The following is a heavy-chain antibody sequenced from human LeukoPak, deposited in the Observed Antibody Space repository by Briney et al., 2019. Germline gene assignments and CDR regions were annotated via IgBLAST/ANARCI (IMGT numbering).Heavy chain of an antibody. D-gene: IGHD2-2*01. CDR3: ARERYCSSTSCSYDAFDI. J-gene: IGHJ3*02. Sequence: PGGSLRLSCAASGFSFSSQNMNWVRQAPGKGLEWVSVIYSGGSTYYADSVKGRFTISRDNSKNTLYLQMNSLRAEDTAVYYCARERYCSSTSCSYDAFDIWGQGTMVTVSS. V-gene: IGHV3-66*02. CDR1: GFSFSSQN. CDR2: IYSGGST.